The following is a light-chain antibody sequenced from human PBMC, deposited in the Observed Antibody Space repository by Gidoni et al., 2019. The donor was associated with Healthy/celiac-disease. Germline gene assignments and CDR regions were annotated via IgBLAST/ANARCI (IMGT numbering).Light chain of an antibody. V-gene: IGKV3-11*01. CDR1: QSVISY. CDR3: QQRSNWPLT. CDR2: DAS. Sequence: EIVLTQSPATLSLSPGERATHSCRASQSVISYLAWYQQKPGQAPRLLIYDASNRAAGIPARFSGSGSGTDFTLTISSLEAEDFAVYYCQQRSNWPLTFGGGTKVEVK. J-gene: IGKJ4*01.